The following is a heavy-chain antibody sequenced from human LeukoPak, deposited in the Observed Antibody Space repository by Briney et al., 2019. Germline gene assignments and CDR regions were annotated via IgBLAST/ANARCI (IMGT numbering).Heavy chain of an antibody. CDR1: GGSISSYY. CDR2: IYTSGST. Sequence: PSETLSLTCTVSGGSISSYYWSWIRQPAGKGLEWIGRIYTSGSTNYNPSLKSRVTMSVDTSKNQFSLKLSSVTAADTAVYYCARVIQLKNEGFYFDYWGQRTLVTVSS. CDR3: ARVIQLKNEGFYFDY. D-gene: IGHD5-18*01. V-gene: IGHV4-4*07. J-gene: IGHJ4*02.